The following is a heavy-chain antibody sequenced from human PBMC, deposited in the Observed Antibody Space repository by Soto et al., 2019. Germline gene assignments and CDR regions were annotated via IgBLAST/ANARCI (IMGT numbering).Heavy chain of an antibody. CDR3: AMLYCGGDCSVDY. CDR1: GFTFTSSA. V-gene: IGHV1-58*01. J-gene: IGHJ4*02. D-gene: IGHD2-21*02. Sequence: GASVKVSCKASGFTFTSSAVQWVRQARGQRLEWIGWIVVGSGNTNYAQKFQERVTITRDTSTSTAYMELSSLRSEDTAVYYCAMLYCGGDCSVDYWGQGTLVTVSS. CDR2: IVVGSGNT.